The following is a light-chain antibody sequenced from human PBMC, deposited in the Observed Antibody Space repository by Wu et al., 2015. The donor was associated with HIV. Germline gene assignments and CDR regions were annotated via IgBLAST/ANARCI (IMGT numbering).Light chain of an antibody. CDR3: QQYNMYPWT. J-gene: IGKJ1*01. Sequence: DIQLTQSPSTLSASIGDKVTITCRARDNVSGLLAWYQQRPGQAPKLLIFQSSSLENGIPSRFSGSGSERQFTLTIDGLQSDDSATYYCQQYNMYPWTFGQRAKIDIK. CDR2: QSS. V-gene: IGKV1-5*03. CDR1: DNVSGL.